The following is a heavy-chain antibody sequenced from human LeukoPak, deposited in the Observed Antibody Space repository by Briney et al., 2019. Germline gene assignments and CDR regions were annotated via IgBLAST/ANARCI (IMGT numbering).Heavy chain of an antibody. CDR2: ISGSGGST. CDR3: AKGPSGRFYPGYFDY. Sequence: PGGSLTLSCAASGFTFSSYAMSWVRQAPGKGLEWVSAISGSGGSTYYADSVKGRFTISRDNSKNTLDLQMNSLRADDTAVYYCAKGPSGRFYPGYFDYWGQGTPLTVSS. J-gene: IGHJ4*02. D-gene: IGHD1-26*01. CDR1: GFTFSSYA. V-gene: IGHV3-23*01.